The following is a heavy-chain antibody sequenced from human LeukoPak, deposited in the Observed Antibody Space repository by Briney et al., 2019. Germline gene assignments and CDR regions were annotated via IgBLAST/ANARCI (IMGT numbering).Heavy chain of an antibody. J-gene: IGHJ4*02. V-gene: IGHV4-59*01. CDR2: IYYSGST. CDR1: GGSFSGYY. D-gene: IGHD3-22*01. Sequence: PSETLSLTCAVYGGSFSGYYWSWIRQPPGKGLEWIGYIYYSGSTNYNPSLKSRVTISVDTSKNQFSLKLSSVTAADTAVYYCARGGYDSSGYYFAIDCWGQGTLVTVSS. CDR3: ARGGYDSSGYYFAIDC.